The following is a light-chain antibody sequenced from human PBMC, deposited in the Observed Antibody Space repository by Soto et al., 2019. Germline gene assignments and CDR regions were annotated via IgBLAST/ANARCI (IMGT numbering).Light chain of an antibody. J-gene: IGLJ1*01. V-gene: IGLV2-14*01. CDR2: DVS. Sequence: QSALTQPASVSGSPGQSITISCTGTSSDVGGYNYVSWYQQHPGKAPKLMIYDVSNRPSGVSNRFSGSKSGNTASLTISGLQAEDEADYYCSSYTSSSTRVSGTG. CDR1: SSDVGGYNY. CDR3: SSYTSSSTRV.